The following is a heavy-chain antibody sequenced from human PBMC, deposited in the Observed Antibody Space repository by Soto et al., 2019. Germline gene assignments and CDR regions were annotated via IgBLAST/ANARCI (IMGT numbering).Heavy chain of an antibody. CDR2: MNPNSGNT. D-gene: IGHD6-6*01. CDR3: AVAGYSSSPSYGMDV. Sequence: ASVKVSCKASGYTFTSYDINWVRQATGQGLEWMGWMNPNSGNTGYAQKFQGRVTMTRNTSISTAYMELSSLRSEDTAVYYCAVAGYSSSPSYGMDVWGQGTTVTVSS. CDR1: GYTFTSYD. J-gene: IGHJ6*02. V-gene: IGHV1-8*01.